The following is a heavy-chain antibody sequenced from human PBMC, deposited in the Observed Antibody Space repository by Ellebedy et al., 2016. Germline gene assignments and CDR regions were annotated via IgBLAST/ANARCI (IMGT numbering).Heavy chain of an antibody. CDR3: ARDNADTGY. V-gene: IGHV3-7*01. CDR1: GFTFSNHW. Sequence: GESLKISXAASGFTFSNHWMRWVRQVRGKGLGWVANIKEDGSEMYYVESVKGRFTITRDNAKNSLYLQMNSLRAEDAGVYYCARDNADTGYWGQGTLVTVSS. J-gene: IGHJ4*02. CDR2: IKEDGSEM.